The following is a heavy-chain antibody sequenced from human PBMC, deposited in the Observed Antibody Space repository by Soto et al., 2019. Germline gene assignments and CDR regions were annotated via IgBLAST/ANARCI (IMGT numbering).Heavy chain of an antibody. CDR2: IYTSGST. CDR3: ARELIGYSSRSTDNWFDP. V-gene: IGHV4-4*07. D-gene: IGHD6-13*01. J-gene: IGHJ5*02. Sequence: SETLSLTCTVSGGSISSYYWSWIRQPAGKGLEWIGRIYTSGSTNYSPSLKSRVTMSVDTSKNQFSLKLSSVTAADTAVYYCARELIGYSSRSTDNWFDPWGQGTLVTVSS. CDR1: GGSISSYY.